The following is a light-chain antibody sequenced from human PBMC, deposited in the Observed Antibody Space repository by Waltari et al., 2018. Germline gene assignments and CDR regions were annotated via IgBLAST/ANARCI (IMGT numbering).Light chain of an antibody. J-gene: IGKJ4*01. V-gene: IGKV3-15*01. CDR3: QQYNNWPPLT. CDR2: AAS. CDR1: QSLSNN. Sequence: VMTQSPATLSVSPGERATLSCRASQSLSNNLAWYQQKPGQAPRLLLYAASTRATGIPARFSGSGSGTEFTLTISSLQSEDFAVYYCQQYNNWPPLTFGGGTKVEIK.